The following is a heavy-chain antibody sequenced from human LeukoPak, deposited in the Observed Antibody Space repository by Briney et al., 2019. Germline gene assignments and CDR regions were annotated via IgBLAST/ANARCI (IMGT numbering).Heavy chain of an antibody. CDR3: ARGARLGPLPDY. V-gene: IGHV4-59*01. D-gene: IGHD1-26*01. CDR1: GGSISSYY. CDR2: IYYSGSI. J-gene: IGHJ4*02. Sequence: SETLSLTCTVSGGSISSYYWSWIRQPPGKGLEWIGYIYYSGSINYNPSLKSRVTISVDTSKNQFSLKLSSVTAADTAVYYCARGARLGPLPDYWGQGTPVTVSS.